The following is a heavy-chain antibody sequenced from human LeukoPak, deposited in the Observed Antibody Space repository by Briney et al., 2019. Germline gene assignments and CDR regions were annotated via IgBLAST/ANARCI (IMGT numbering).Heavy chain of an antibody. V-gene: IGHV1-69*01. D-gene: IGHD2/OR15-2a*01. Sequence: SVKVSCKASGGTFSRFTISWVRQAPGQGFEWMGGITPIFGTANFAQKFQGRVSITADESTSTAFMELSSLRSEDTAVYYCASSPAWFLRAPKYYFDYWGQGTLVTVSS. CDR2: ITPIFGTA. CDR3: ASSPAWFLRAPKYYFDY. CDR1: GGTFSRFT. J-gene: IGHJ4*02.